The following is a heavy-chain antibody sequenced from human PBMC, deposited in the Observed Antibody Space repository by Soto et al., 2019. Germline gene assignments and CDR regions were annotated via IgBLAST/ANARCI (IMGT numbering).Heavy chain of an antibody. D-gene: IGHD2-15*01. CDR3: AREAVNYYYGMEV. CDR2: INPSGGST. CDR1: RYTFSNYY. V-gene: IGHV1-46*01. J-gene: IGHJ6*02. Sequence: GASVKVSCKASRYTFSNYYMHWVRQAPGQGREWLGVINPSGGSTTYAQNFQGRVTMTRDTSTNTVYMDLSSLSSEDTGIYYCAREAVNYYYGMEVWGQGTTVTVSS.